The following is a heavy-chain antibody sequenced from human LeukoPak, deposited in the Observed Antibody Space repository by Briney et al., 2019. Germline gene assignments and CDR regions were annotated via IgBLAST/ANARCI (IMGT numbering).Heavy chain of an antibody. V-gene: IGHV3-11*04. D-gene: IGHD6-19*01. CDR1: GFTFSDYY. CDR2: ISSSGSTI. CDR3: ARDGVLGSGWYGPYYYYYMDV. Sequence: GGSLRLSCAASGFTFSDYYMSWIRQAPGKGLEWVSYISSSGSTIYYADSVKGRFTISRDNSKNTLYLQMNSLRAEDTAVYYCARDGVLGSGWYGPYYYYYMDVWGKGTTVTVSS. J-gene: IGHJ6*03.